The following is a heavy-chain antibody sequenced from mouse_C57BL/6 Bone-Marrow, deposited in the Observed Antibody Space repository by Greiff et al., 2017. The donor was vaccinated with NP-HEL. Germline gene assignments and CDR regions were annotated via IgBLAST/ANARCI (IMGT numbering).Heavy chain of an antibody. CDR3: AIEERWLLVV. CDR1: GYTFTSYW. Sequence: QVQLQQPGAELVKPGASVKVSCKASGYTFTSYWMHWVKQRPGQGLEWIGRIHPSDSDTNYNQKFKGKATLTVDKSSSTAYMQRSSRTSEDSAVYYCAIEERWLLVVWGTGTTVTVSS. D-gene: IGHD2-3*01. CDR2: IHPSDSDT. J-gene: IGHJ1*03. V-gene: IGHV1-74*01.